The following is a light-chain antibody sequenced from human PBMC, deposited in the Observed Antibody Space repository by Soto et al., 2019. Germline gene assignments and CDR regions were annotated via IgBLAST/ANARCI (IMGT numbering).Light chain of an antibody. CDR2: DAS. J-gene: IGKJ5*01. V-gene: IGKV1-33*01. CDR1: QDISNY. CDR3: QQYDNLPSIT. Sequence: DIQMTQSPSSLSASVGDRVTITCQASQDISNYLNWYQQKPGKATKLLIYDASNLETGVPSRFSGSGSGTDFTFTISSLQPEDMATYYCQQYDNLPSITFGQGKRLEIK.